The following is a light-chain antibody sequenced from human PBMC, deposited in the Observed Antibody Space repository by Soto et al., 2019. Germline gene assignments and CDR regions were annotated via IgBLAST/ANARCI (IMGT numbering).Light chain of an antibody. CDR3: QQYDVWPQT. J-gene: IGKJ1*01. V-gene: IGKV3-15*01. CDR1: QDVRNG. CDR2: GAS. Sequence: DIVLTQSPGTLSVSPGGRATLSCRTSQDVRNGLAWYQQKPGQAPRLLIHGASTRATGTPARFSGSGSGTEFILTISSLQSEYFATYYCQQYDVWPQTFGQGTTVEI.